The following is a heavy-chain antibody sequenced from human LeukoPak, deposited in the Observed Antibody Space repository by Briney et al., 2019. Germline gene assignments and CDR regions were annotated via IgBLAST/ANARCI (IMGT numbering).Heavy chain of an antibody. V-gene: IGHV3-48*04. D-gene: IGHD3-10*02. CDR2: ISSRANTI. CDR1: GFTFSSYW. Sequence: GGSLRLSCAASGFTFSSYWMSWVRQAPGKGLEWVSYISSRANTIYYADSVKGRFTISRDNAKNSLYLQMNSLRAEDTAVYYCAELGITMIGGVWGKGTTVTISS. J-gene: IGHJ6*04. CDR3: AELGITMIGGV.